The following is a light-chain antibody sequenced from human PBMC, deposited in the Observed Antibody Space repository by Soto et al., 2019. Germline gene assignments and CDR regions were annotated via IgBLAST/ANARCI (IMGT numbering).Light chain of an antibody. Sequence: DIVMTQSPLSLTVTPGEPASISYMSSLILLKANGYTYFHWVLQKPGQSPQLLIYLGYNRAPGVPDRFSGTGSGTDLTLKISRVEAEDVGVYYCMQTLESRTFGQGTKVDIK. CDR3: MQTLESRT. J-gene: IGKJ1*01. CDR2: LGY. V-gene: IGKV2-28*01. CDR1: LILLKANGYTY.